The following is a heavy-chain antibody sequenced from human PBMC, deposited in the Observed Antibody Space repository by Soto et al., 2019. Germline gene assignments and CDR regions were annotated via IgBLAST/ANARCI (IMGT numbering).Heavy chain of an antibody. CDR3: ARRHGYTFDY. CDR1: GGSISSYY. Sequence: QVQLQESGPGLVKPSETLSLTCTVSGGSISSYYWSWIRQPPGKGLEWIGYIYYSGSTNYNPSLKSRVTTSVDTSKTQSSLKLSSVTASDSAVYYCARRHGYTFDYWGQGTLVTVSS. D-gene: IGHD3-16*02. CDR2: IYYSGST. V-gene: IGHV4-59*08. J-gene: IGHJ4*02.